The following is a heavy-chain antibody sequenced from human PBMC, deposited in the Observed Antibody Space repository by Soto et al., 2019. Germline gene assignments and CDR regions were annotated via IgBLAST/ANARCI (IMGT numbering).Heavy chain of an antibody. CDR2: IYYTGTT. Sequence: SETLSLTCTVSGDPLSSGSYYWSWIRQSPGKRLEWIAYIYYTGTTKYNPSLKSRVTISVDTSKNQFSLRLTSVTAADTAVYYCARAESQYFDLLSAFHPWGQGTLVTVSS. J-gene: IGHJ5*02. CDR1: GDPLSSGSYY. D-gene: IGHD3-9*01. V-gene: IGHV4-61*01. CDR3: ARAESQYFDLLSAFHP.